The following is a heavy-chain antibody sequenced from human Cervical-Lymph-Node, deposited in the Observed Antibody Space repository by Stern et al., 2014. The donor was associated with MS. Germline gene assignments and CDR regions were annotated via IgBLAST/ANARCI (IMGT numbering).Heavy chain of an antibody. Sequence: VQLVESGAEVKKPGASVKVSCKVSGYDLIELSMHWVRQAPGKGLEWMGGFDPENGKTIYEQKFQGRVTMTEDTSTATAYMELRSLRSDDTAEYYCATSRPTGFVVVTAPFDYWGQGTLVTVSS. V-gene: IGHV1-24*01. CDR2: FDPENGKT. CDR1: GYDLIELS. J-gene: IGHJ4*02. CDR3: ATSRPTGFVVVTAPFDY. D-gene: IGHD2-21*02.